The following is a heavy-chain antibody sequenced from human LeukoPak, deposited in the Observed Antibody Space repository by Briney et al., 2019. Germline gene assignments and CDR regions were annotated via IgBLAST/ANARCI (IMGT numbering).Heavy chain of an antibody. CDR3: ARALLWFGEPSHIDY. V-gene: IGHV1-18*04. D-gene: IGHD3-10*01. J-gene: IGHJ4*02. Sequence: ASVKVSCKASGYIFTGYYIHWVRQAPGQGLEWMGWITAYNDNTNYAQKLQGRVTMTTDTSTSTAYMELRSLRSDDTAVYYCARALLWFGEPSHIDYWGQGTLVTASS. CDR2: ITAYNDNT. CDR1: GYIFTGYY.